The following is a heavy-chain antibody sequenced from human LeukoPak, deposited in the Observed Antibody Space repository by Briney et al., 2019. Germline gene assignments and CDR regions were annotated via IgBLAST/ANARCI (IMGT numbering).Heavy chain of an antibody. J-gene: IGHJ4*02. CDR1: GFTFSSYA. D-gene: IGHD3-22*01. Sequence: PGGSLRLSCSASGFTFSSYAMHWVRQAPGKGLEYVSAISSNGGSTYYADSVKGRFTISRDNSKNTLYLQMSSLRAEDTAVYYCVKVRYDSGGYSPFDYWGQGTLVTVSS. V-gene: IGHV3-64D*06. CDR3: VKVRYDSGGYSPFDY. CDR2: ISSNGGST.